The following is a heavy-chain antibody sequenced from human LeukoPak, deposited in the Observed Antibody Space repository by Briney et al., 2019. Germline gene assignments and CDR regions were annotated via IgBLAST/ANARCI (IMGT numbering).Heavy chain of an antibody. Sequence: GGSLRLSCAASGFSFINYGMHWVRQAPGKGLEWVAFMRFEGGNKYYADSVKGRFTISRDNSKNTLYLQMNSLRGEDTAAYYCTRDPRLLDSWGQGALVTVSS. CDR1: GFSFINYG. CDR3: TRDPRLLDS. CDR2: MRFEGGNK. D-gene: IGHD6-6*01. J-gene: IGHJ4*02. V-gene: IGHV3-30*02.